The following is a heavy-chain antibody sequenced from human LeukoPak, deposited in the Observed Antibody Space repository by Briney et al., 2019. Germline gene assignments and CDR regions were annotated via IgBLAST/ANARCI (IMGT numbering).Heavy chain of an antibody. V-gene: IGHV3-74*01. Sequence: GGSLRLSYAASGFTFTRVWMHWFRQAPGRGLVWISRISTDGAVTGYADSVKGRFTISRDNAKNTLYLQMNSLRAEDTAVYYCARGPTTVTLFDNWGQGALVTVSS. CDR2: ISTDGAVT. CDR1: GFTFTRVW. D-gene: IGHD4-17*01. CDR3: ARGPTTVTLFDN. J-gene: IGHJ4*02.